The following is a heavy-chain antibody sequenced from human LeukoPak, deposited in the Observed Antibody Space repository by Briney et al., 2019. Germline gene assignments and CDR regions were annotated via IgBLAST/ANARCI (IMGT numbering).Heavy chain of an antibody. CDR1: GFTFSSYG. CDR2: IWYDGSNK. D-gene: IGHD3-22*01. V-gene: IGHV3-33*01. J-gene: IGHJ3*02. Sequence: PGRSLRLSCAASGFTFSSYGMHWVRQAPGKGLEWVAVIWYDGSNKYYADSVKGRFTISRDNSKNTLYLQMNSLRAEDTAVYYCARDLYYDSSGARFDIWGQGTMVTVSS. CDR3: ARDLYYDSSGARFDI.